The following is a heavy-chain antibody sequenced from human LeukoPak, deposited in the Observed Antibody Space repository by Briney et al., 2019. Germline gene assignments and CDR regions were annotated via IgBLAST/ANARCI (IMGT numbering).Heavy chain of an antibody. Sequence: ASVKVSCKASGYTFTSYGISWVRQAPGQGLEWMGWISAYNGNTNYAQKLQGRVTMTTDTSTSTAYIELKSLRSDDTAVYYCARDVDTAMRNYYYYYGMDVWGQGTTVTVSS. CDR1: GYTFTSYG. CDR3: ARDVDTAMRNYYYYYGMDV. D-gene: IGHD5-18*01. CDR2: ISAYNGNT. V-gene: IGHV1-18*01. J-gene: IGHJ6*02.